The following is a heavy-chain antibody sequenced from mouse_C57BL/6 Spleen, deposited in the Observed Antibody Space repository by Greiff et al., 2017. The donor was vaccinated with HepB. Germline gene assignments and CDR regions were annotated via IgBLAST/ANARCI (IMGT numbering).Heavy chain of an antibody. V-gene: IGHV1-82*01. CDR3: AGWLLQGAYWYFDV. Sequence: VQLQQSGPELVKPGASVKISCKASGYAFSSSWMNWVKQRPGKGLEWIGRIYPGDGDTNYNGKFKGKATLTADKSSSTAYMQLSSLTSEDSAVYFCAGWLLQGAYWYFDVWGTGTTVTVSS. CDR1: GYAFSSSW. J-gene: IGHJ1*03. CDR2: IYPGDGDT. D-gene: IGHD2-3*01.